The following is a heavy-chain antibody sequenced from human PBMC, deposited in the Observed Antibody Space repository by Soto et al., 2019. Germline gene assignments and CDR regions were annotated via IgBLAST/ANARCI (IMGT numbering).Heavy chain of an antibody. CDR1: GFTFTSYA. V-gene: IGHV1-3*01. D-gene: IGHD3-10*01. J-gene: IGHJ4*02. Sequence: ASVKVSCKSSGFTFTSYATHWLRQAPGQRPQWMGWINGGSGNTKYSQDFQGRVTFTRDTFATTAYLELSSLRSEDTAVYYCARVPPWGNSAGDYYIQHYDSWGQGAPVTVSS. CDR2: INGGSGNT. CDR3: ARVPPWGNSAGDYYIQHYDS.